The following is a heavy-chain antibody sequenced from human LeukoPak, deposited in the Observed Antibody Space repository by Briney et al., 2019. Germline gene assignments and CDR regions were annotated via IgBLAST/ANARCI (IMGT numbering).Heavy chain of an antibody. CDR2: ISDSSDTM. CDR3: ARDLIVGTTIRYYFDY. Sequence: GGSLRLSCAASGFTVSSNYMNWVRQAPGKGLEWVSYISDSSDTMYYADSVKGRFTISRDNAKNSLYLQMNSLRAEDTAVYYCARDLIVGTTIRYYFDYWGQGTLVTVSS. CDR1: GFTVSSNY. D-gene: IGHD1-26*01. V-gene: IGHV3-48*01. J-gene: IGHJ4*02.